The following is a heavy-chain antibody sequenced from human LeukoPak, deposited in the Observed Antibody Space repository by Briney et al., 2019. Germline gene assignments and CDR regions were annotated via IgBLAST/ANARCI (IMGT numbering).Heavy chain of an antibody. CDR1: GGSFSGYY. J-gene: IGHJ4*02. CDR3: ARDGGSSSWYQY. D-gene: IGHD6-13*01. V-gene: IGHV4-34*01. CDR2: INHSGST. Sequence: SETLSLTCAVYGGSFSGYYWSWIRQPPGKGLEWIGEINHSGSTNYNPSLKSRVTTSVDTSKNQFSLKLSSVTAADAAVYYCARDGGSSSWYQYWGQGTLVTVSS.